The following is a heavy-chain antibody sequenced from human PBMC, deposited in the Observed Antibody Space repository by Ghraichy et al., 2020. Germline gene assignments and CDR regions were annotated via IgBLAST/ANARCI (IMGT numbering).Heavy chain of an antibody. V-gene: IGHV4-34*01. Sequence: SETLSLTCAVYGGSFSGYYWSWIRQPPGKGLEWIGEINHSGSTNYNPSLKSRVTISVDTSKNQFSLKLSSVTAADTAVYYCARRGLREEPLRYSSGWYREKYFQHWGQGTLVTVSS. J-gene: IGHJ1*01. CDR2: INHSGST. CDR3: ARRGLREEPLRYSSGWYREKYFQH. CDR1: GGSFSGYY. D-gene: IGHD6-19*01.